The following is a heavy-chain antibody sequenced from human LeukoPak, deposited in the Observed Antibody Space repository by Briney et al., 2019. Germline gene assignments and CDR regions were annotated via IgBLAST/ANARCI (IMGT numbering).Heavy chain of an antibody. D-gene: IGHD2-15*01. CDR1: GYSISSGHY. CDR2: IYHSGST. Sequence: SETLSLTCAVSGYSISSGHYWGWIRQPPGKGLEWIGSIYHSGSTFYNPSLKSRVTISVDTSKNQFPLRLTSVTAADTAVYYCARLSGIYCDRGSCFNYFDSWGQGALVTVSS. V-gene: IGHV4-38-2*01. CDR3: ARLSGIYCDRGSCFNYFDS. J-gene: IGHJ5*01.